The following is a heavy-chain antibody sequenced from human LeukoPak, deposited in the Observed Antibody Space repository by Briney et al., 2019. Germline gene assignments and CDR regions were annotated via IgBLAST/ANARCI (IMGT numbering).Heavy chain of an antibody. CDR1: GYTFTSYY. D-gene: IGHD3-10*01. Sequence: ASVKVSCKASGYTFTSYYMHWVRQAPGQGLEWMGIINPSGGSTSYAQKFQGRVTMTRDTSTSIVYMELGSLRSEDTAVYYCAREASYYGSGRPFDYWGQGTLVTVSS. CDR3: AREASYYGSGRPFDY. CDR2: INPSGGST. V-gene: IGHV1-46*01. J-gene: IGHJ4*02.